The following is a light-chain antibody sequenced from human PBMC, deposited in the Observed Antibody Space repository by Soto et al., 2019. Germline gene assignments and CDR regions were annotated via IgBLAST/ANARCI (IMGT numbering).Light chain of an antibody. CDR2: DVS. CDR1: SSDVGCYNY. V-gene: IGLV2-14*01. J-gene: IGLJ1*01. CDR3: SSYTSSSTLEV. Sequence: QSVLTQPASVSGSPGQSITISCTGASSDVGCYNYVSWYQQHPGKAPKLMIYDVSNRPSGVSNRFSGSKSGNTASLTISGLQAEDEADYYCSSYTSSSTLEVFVTGTKVTVL.